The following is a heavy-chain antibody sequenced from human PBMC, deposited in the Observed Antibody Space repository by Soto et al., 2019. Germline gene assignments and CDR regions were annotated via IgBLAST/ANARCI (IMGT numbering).Heavy chain of an antibody. CDR1: GFTFSSYA. D-gene: IGHD6-13*01. CDR2: ISGIFGST. V-gene: IGHV3-23*01. J-gene: IGHJ4*02. CDR3: EKDQIEQRVSAFDY. Sequence: PGGSLRLSCAASGFTFSSYAMSWVRQAPVNGLECVSAISGIFGSTYYADSVKGRFTISRYNSKNTLYLQMNSLGAEDTAVYYCEKDQIEQRVSAFDYWGQGTLVTVSS.